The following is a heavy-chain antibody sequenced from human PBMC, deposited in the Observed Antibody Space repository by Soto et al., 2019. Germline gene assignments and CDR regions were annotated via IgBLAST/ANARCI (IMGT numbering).Heavy chain of an antibody. Sequence: ASVKVSCKASGYTFTSYTMHWVRQAPGQSLEWMGWINAGNGDTKYSQKFQGRVTITRDISASTAYMELSRLRSDDTAVYYCARPPNFNYGMDVWGQGTTVTVSS. D-gene: IGHD2-8*01. CDR1: GYTFTSYT. CDR2: INAGNGDT. J-gene: IGHJ6*02. V-gene: IGHV1-3*01. CDR3: ARPPNFNYGMDV.